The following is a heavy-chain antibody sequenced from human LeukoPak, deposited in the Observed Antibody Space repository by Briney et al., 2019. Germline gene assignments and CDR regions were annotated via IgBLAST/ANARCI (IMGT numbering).Heavy chain of an antibody. CDR2: ISGSGGST. V-gene: IGHV3-23*01. CDR3: TTAGFRITMIVDAFDI. CDR1: GFTFSSYA. J-gene: IGHJ3*02. D-gene: IGHD3-22*01. Sequence: PGGSLRLSCAASGFTFSSYAMSWVRQAPGKGLEWVSAISGSGGSTYYADSVKGRFTISRDNSKNTLYLQMNSLKTEDTAVYYCTTAGFRITMIVDAFDIWGQGTMVTVSS.